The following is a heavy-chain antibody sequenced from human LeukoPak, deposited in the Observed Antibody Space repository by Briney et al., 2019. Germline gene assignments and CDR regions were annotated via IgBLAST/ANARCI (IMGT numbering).Heavy chain of an antibody. J-gene: IGHJ4*02. CDR2: IYYSGST. V-gene: IGHV4-61*01. D-gene: IGHD4-17*01. CDR1: GGSISSSSYY. CDR3: AREGDYDAFDY. Sequence: PSETLSLTCTVSGGSISSSSYYWSWIRQPPGKGLEWIGYIYYSGSTNYNPSLKSRVTISVDTSKNQFSLKLSSVTAADTAVYYCAREGDYDAFDYWGQGTLVTVSS.